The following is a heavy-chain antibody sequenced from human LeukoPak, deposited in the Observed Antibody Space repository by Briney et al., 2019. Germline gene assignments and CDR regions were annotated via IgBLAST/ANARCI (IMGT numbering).Heavy chain of an antibody. CDR3: ARANFDTLTGWGHFDS. D-gene: IGHD3-9*01. CDR2: INHSGST. CDR1: GGSFSGYY. J-gene: IGHJ4*02. Sequence: SETLSLTCAVYGGSFSGYYWSWIRQPPGKGLEWLGEINHSGSTNYNPSLKSRVTISVDTSKNQFSLKLSSVTAADTAMYYCARANFDTLTGWGHFDSWGQGTLVTVSS. V-gene: IGHV4-34*01.